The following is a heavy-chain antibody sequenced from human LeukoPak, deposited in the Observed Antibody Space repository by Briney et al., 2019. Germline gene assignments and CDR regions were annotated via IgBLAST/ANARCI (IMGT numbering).Heavy chain of an antibody. CDR1: GFTFSNYV. D-gene: IGHD6-19*01. CDR2: ISGSGDST. Sequence: GGSLRLSCAASGFTFSNYVMSWVRQAPGKGLEWVSGISGSGDSTYYADSVKGRFTISRDNSKNTLYLQMNSLRVEDTAAYYCAKVRAPSGWFNSDYWGQGALVTVSS. CDR3: AKVRAPSGWFNSDY. J-gene: IGHJ4*02. V-gene: IGHV3-23*01.